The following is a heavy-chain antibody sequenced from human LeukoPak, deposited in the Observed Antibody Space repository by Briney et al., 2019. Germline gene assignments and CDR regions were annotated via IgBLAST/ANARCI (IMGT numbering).Heavy chain of an antibody. CDR1: GYTFTGYY. CDR3: ARGVTARGFYYYMDI. J-gene: IGHJ6*03. D-gene: IGHD2-21*02. Sequence: GASVKVSCKVSGYTFTGYYIHWVRQAPGQGLEGMGWINPTSGGTNYAQKFQGRVTMTRDTSISTAYMELSRLRSDDTAVYSCARGVTARGFYYYMDIWGRGTTVTISS. V-gene: IGHV1-2*02. CDR2: INPTSGGT.